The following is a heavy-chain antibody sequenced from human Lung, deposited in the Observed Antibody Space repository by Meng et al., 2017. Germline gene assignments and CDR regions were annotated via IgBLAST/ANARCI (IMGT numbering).Heavy chain of an antibody. CDR3: ARLSRSYYGSGSLYYFDN. CDR2: IFHSGST. Sequence: GSLRLSCTVSGYSISSGYYWAWIRQPPGKGLEWIGNIFHSGSTYYNPSLKSRVTISVDTSKNQFSLRLSSVTAADTAVYYCARLSRSYYGSGSLYYFDNWGQGTLVTVSS. CDR1: GYSISSGYY. D-gene: IGHD3-10*01. V-gene: IGHV4-38-2*02. J-gene: IGHJ4*02.